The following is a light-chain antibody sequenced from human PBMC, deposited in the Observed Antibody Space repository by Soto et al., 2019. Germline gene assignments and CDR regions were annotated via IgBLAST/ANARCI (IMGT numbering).Light chain of an antibody. V-gene: IGLV2-11*01. CDR3: CSFAGTYIFVI. J-gene: IGLJ2*01. Sequence: QSALTQPRSVSGSPGQSVTISCSGTSSDVGGYNYVSWYQQHPGKAPKLMIYDVSKRPSGVPDRFSGSKSGNTASLTISGLQTADEADYYCCSFAGTYIFVIFGGGTKLTAL. CDR1: SSDVGGYNY. CDR2: DVS.